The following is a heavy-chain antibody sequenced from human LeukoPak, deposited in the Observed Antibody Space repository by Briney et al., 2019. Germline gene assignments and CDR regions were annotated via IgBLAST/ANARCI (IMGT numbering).Heavy chain of an antibody. V-gene: IGHV3-13*04. CDR2: IGTTGDT. CDR3: ARGHILTGDAFDI. D-gene: IGHD3-9*01. Sequence: QPGGSLRLSCAASGFTFSGYDMHWVRQVTGKGLEWVSGIGTTGDTYYPGSVKGRFTISRENAKNSLYLQMNSLRAGDTAVYYCARGHILTGDAFDIWGQGTMVTVSS. J-gene: IGHJ3*02. CDR1: GFTFSGYD.